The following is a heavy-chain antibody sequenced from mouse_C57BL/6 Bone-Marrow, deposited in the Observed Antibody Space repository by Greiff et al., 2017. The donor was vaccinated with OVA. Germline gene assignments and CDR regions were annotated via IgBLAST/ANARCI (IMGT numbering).Heavy chain of an antibody. J-gene: IGHJ2*01. CDR1: GFTFSSYA. CDR2: ISDGGSYT. D-gene: IGHD4-1*01. V-gene: IGHV5-4*01. CDR3: ARDTGRYYFDY. Sequence: EVMLVESGGGLVKPGGSLKLSCAASGFTFSSYAMSWVRQTPEKRLEWVATISDGGSYTYYPDNVKGRYTISRDNAKNNLYLQMSHLKSEDTAMYYCARDTGRYYFDYWGQGTTLTVSS.